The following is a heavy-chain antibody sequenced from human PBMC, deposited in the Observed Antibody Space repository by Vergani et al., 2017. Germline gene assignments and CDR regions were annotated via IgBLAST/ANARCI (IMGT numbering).Heavy chain of an antibody. J-gene: IGHJ6*02. D-gene: IGHD3-9*01. V-gene: IGHV4-59*13. Sequence: QVQLEESGPGLVKPSETLSLTCTVSGGSFNTYYWSWIRQSPGKGLEWIGYIYSTGSTNYNTSLNSRVTMSVDTSKNQFSLKLSSVAAADTAVYFCARVMYRDEASTGYRLEGMDIWGQGTTVTISS. CDR2: IYSTGST. CDR1: GGSFNTYY. CDR3: ARVMYRDEASTGYRLEGMDI.